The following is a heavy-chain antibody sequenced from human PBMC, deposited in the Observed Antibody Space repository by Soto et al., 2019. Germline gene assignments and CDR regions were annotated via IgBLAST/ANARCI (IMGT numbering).Heavy chain of an antibody. Sequence: EVQLVESGGGLVQPGRSLRLSCAASGFTFDDYAMHWVRQAPGKGLEWVSGISWNSGSIGYADSVKGRFTISRDNAKNSLYLQMNSLRAEDTALYYCAKGTGSGGVRPSYYYYMDVWGKGTTVTVSS. J-gene: IGHJ6*03. D-gene: IGHD6-19*01. CDR2: ISWNSGSI. V-gene: IGHV3-9*01. CDR3: AKGTGSGGVRPSYYYYMDV. CDR1: GFTFDDYA.